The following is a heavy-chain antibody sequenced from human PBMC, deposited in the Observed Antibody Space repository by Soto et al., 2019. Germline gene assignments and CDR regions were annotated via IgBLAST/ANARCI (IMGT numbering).Heavy chain of an antibody. CDR1: GGSITNGGYY. J-gene: IGHJ4*02. Sequence: SETLCLTCTVSGGSITNGGYYLNWIRQDPGKGLEWIGNTDYSGSTYYNPSRKRRVTISVDTSKNQFSLKLSSVTAAYTAVYYCARALGGYGLLEYWGRGTLVTVSS. CDR2: TDYSGST. V-gene: IGHV4-31*03. CDR3: ARALGGYGLLEY. D-gene: IGHD5-12*01.